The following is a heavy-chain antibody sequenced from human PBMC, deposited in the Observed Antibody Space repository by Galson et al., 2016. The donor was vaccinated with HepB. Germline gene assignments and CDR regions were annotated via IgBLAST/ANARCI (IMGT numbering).Heavy chain of an antibody. CDR2: IYYNGVT. CDR3: ARVSGWQPLDAFDI. V-gene: IGHV4-59*01. Sequence: SETLSLTCSVSGDSISSFYWSWIRQPPGKGLEWIGYIYYNGVTNYNPSLKSRVTMSVDTSKNQFSLKLSSVTAADTAVYYCARVSGWQPLDAFDIWGQGTMVIVSS. J-gene: IGHJ3*02. CDR1: GDSISSFY. D-gene: IGHD2-15*01.